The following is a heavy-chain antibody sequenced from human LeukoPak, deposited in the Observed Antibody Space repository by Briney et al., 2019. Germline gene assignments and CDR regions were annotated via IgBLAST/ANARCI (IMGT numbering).Heavy chain of an antibody. D-gene: IGHD3-22*01. CDR2: IKQDGSQN. CDR3: ARRYYYDSSAFYFDY. J-gene: IGHJ4*02. V-gene: IGHV3-7*01. Sequence: PGGSLRLSCAASGFTFSSYAMSWVRQAPGKGLEWVANIKQDGSQNYYVDSVKGRFTISRDNAKNSLYLQLNSLRAEDTAVYYCARRYYYDSSAFYFDYWGQGTLVTVSS. CDR1: GFTFSSYA.